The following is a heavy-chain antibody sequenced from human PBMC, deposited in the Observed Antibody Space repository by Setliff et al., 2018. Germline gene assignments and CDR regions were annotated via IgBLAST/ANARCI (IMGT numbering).Heavy chain of an antibody. Sequence: SETLSLTCAVSGVSVNSLTWWSWVRQTPGKGLEWIGFIYHDGNPKFNPSVNYNPSLKSRITMSIDKSKNQFSLDLRSVTAADTAVYYCTRGGERYHTANWGQGALVTVSS. CDR2: IYHDGNPKFNPSV. CDR1: GVSVNSLTW. J-gene: IGHJ4*02. V-gene: IGHV4-4*02. D-gene: IGHD2-2*01. CDR3: TRGGERYHTAN.